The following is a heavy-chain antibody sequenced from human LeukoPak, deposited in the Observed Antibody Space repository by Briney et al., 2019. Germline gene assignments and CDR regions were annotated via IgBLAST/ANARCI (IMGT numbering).Heavy chain of an antibody. CDR3: ARAIGSSWGKVDY. CDR2: IKTDGSRT. CDR1: GFTFSNYW. D-gene: IGHD6-13*01. Sequence: LPGGSLRLSCVASGFTFSNYWMHWVRQAPGKGLVWVSRIKTDGSRTNYADSVKGRFTISRDNAKNTVYWEMNSLRSEDTAVYYCARAIGSSWGKVDYWGQGTLVTVSS. V-gene: IGHV3-74*01. J-gene: IGHJ4*02.